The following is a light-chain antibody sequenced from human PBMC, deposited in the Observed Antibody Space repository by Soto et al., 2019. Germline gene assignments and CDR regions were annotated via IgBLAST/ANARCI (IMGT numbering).Light chain of an antibody. CDR2: GAS. Sequence: EIVLTQSPGALSLSPGERATLSCRASQAVSSDYVAWFQQKPGQPPRLLIYGASTRATGIPDRFIASGSGTDFTLTITRLEPEDFAVYFCQQYGSVPRTFGPGTKVDIK. V-gene: IGKV3-20*01. J-gene: IGKJ3*01. CDR1: QAVSSDY. CDR3: QQYGSVPRT.